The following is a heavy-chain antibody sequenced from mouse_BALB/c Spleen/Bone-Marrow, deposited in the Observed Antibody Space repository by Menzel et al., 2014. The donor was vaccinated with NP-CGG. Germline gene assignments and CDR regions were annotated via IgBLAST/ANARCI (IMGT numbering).Heavy chain of an antibody. Sequence: QVQLKESGPGLVQPSQSLSITCTVSGFSLTSYGLHWVRQSPGKGLEWLGVIWSGGSTDYNAAFISRLSITKDNSKSQVFFKMNSLQANDTAIYYCASNWDYAMDYWGQGTSVTVSS. D-gene: IGHD4-1*01. V-gene: IGHV2-2*02. CDR3: ASNWDYAMDY. J-gene: IGHJ4*01. CDR1: GFSLTSYG. CDR2: IWSGGST.